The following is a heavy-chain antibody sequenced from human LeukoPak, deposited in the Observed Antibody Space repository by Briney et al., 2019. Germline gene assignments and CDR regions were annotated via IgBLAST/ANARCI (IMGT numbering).Heavy chain of an antibody. CDR2: IKQDGSEK. J-gene: IGHJ4*02. CDR1: EFTFSTYW. CDR3: DVSGY. V-gene: IGHV3-7*01. Sequence: PGGSLRLSCAASEFTFSTYWMSWVRQAPGKGLEWVADIKQDGSEKYYVDSVKGRFTISRQNAKNSLFLQMNSLRAEDTAVYYCDVSGYWGQGTLVTVSS. D-gene: IGHD3-10*01.